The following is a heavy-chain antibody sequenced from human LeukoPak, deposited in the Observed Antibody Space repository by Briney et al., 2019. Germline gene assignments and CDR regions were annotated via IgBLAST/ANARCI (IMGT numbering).Heavy chain of an antibody. J-gene: IGHJ6*03. V-gene: IGHV1-3*03. CDR3: ARTRYETRIWPKSRYDYYHYMDV. D-gene: IGHD1-14*01. Sequence: ASVKVSCKASGYTFTSYAMHWVRQAPGQRLEWMGGINAGNGNTKYSQAVQGRVTITRDTSGSTAYMELSSLRSEDMAVYYCARTRYETRIWPKSRYDYYHYMDVWGKGTTVTVSS. CDR1: GYTFTSYA. CDR2: INAGNGNT.